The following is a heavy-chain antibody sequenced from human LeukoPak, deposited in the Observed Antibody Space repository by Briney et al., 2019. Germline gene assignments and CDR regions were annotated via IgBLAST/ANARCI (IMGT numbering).Heavy chain of an antibody. Sequence: GGSLRLSCAASGFTFSIYAMSWVRQAPGKGLEWVSAISGSGQSPYYAASVRGRFTISRDNSNNTLYLQMNSLRAEDTAVYYCAKDPGAFPYFFDSWGQGTLVTVSS. CDR2: ISGSGQSP. D-gene: IGHD2/OR15-2a*01. J-gene: IGHJ4*02. CDR1: GFTFSIYA. CDR3: AKDPGAFPYFFDS. V-gene: IGHV3-23*01.